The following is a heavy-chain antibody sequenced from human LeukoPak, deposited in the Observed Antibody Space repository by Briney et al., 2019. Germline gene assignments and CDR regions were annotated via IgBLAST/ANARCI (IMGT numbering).Heavy chain of an antibody. J-gene: IGHJ5*02. CDR1: GGSISSSSYY. CDR2: IYYSGST. D-gene: IGHD3-3*01. V-gene: IGHV4-39*01. Sequence: SETLSLTCTVSGGSISSSSYYWGWIRQPPGKGLEWIGSIYYSGSTYYNPSLKSRVTISVDTSTNQFSLKLSSVTAADTAVYYCARLGAFWSGYSDNWFDPWGQGTLVTVSS. CDR3: ARLGAFWSGYSDNWFDP.